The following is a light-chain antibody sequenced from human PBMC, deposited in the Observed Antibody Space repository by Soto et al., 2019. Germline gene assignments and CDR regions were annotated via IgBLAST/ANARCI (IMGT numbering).Light chain of an antibody. J-gene: IGLJ1*01. CDR1: SSNIGSNT. CDR2: GNN. V-gene: IGLV1-44*01. CDR3: AALDDSLNGYV. Sequence: QSVLTQPPSTSGTPGQRVTISCSGGSSNIGSNTVNWYQHVPGTAPKLLIYGNNQWPSGVPDRFSGSKSGTSASLAVSGLQSEDEAYYYCAALDDSLNGYVFGTGTKLTVL.